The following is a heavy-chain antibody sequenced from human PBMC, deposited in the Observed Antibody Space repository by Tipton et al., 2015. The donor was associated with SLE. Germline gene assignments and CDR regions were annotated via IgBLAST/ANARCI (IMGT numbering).Heavy chain of an antibody. D-gene: IGHD3-16*01. Sequence: TLSLTCTVSGGSISSHYWSWIRQPPGKGLEWIGYIYYSGSTNYKPSPKSRVTISVDTSKNQFSLKRSSVTAADTAVYYYARDLRDYGMDVWGQGTTVTVSS. CDR3: ARDLRDYGMDV. V-gene: IGHV4-59*11. CDR2: IYYSGST. CDR1: GGSISSHY. J-gene: IGHJ6*02.